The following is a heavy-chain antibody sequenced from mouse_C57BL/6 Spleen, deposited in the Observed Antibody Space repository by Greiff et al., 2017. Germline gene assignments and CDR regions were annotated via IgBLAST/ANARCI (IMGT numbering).Heavy chain of an antibody. Sequence: VQLQQSGPELVKPGASVQIPCKASGYTFTDYNMDWVKQSHGKSLEWIGDINPNNGGTIYNQKFKGKATLTVDKSSSTAYMELRSLSSEDTAVYYCARSIAYYYGSSYPYWYFDVWGTGTTVTVSS. D-gene: IGHD1-1*01. CDR1: GYTFTDYN. V-gene: IGHV1-18*01. J-gene: IGHJ1*03. CDR2: INPNNGGT. CDR3: ARSIAYYYGSSYPYWYFDV.